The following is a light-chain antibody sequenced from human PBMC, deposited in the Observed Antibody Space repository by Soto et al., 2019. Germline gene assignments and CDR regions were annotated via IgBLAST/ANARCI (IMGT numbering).Light chain of an antibody. J-gene: IGKJ5*01. V-gene: IGKV3D-20*02. CDR2: DAS. CDR3: QQRSNWPSIT. CDR1: QSISSSY. Sequence: IVLTQSPVTLSLSPGDRATLSCRASQSISSSYLAWYQQKPGQAPRLLIYDASNRATGIPARFSGSGSGTDFTLTISSLEPEDFAVYYCQQRSNWPSITFGQGTRLEI.